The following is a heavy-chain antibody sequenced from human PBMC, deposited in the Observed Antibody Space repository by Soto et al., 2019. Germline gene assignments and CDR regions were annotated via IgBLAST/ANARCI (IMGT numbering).Heavy chain of an antibody. V-gene: IGHV3-7*01. CDR3: ARDRGMVITTTGYFDY. CDR2: IEQEGSEE. CDR1: GFTFSTYG. D-gene: IGHD2-15*01. J-gene: IGHJ4*02. Sequence: EVQLVESGGGLVQPGGSLRLSCAASGFTFSTYGMSWVRQAPGKGLEWVANIEQEGSEEYFVDSVKGRFTISRDNAKNSLYLQMNSLRAEDTAVYYCARDRGMVITTTGYFDYWGQGTLVTVSS.